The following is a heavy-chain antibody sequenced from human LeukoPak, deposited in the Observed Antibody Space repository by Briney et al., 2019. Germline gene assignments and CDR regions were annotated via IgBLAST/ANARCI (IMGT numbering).Heavy chain of an antibody. CDR3: ARHFSSSAVRGYYYYYMDV. CDR2: IYPGDSDT. J-gene: IGHJ6*03. V-gene: IGHV5-51*01. Sequence: GESLKISCKGSGYSFTSYWIGWVRQMPGKGLEWMGIIYPGDSDTRYSPSFQGQVTISADKSISTAYLQWSRLKASDTAMYYCARHFSSSAVRGYYYYYMDVWGKGTTVTVSS. D-gene: IGHD6-13*01. CDR1: GYSFTSYW.